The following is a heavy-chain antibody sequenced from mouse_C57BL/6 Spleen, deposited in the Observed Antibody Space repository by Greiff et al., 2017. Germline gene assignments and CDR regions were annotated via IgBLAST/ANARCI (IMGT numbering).Heavy chain of an antibody. D-gene: IGHD1-1*01. CDR3: ARGDYGGFAY. CDR2: INPSTGGT. CDR1: GYSFTGYY. V-gene: IGHV1-42*01. J-gene: IGHJ3*01. Sequence: EVQVVESGPELVKPGASVKISCKASGYSFTGYYMNWVKQSPEKSLEWIGEINPSTGGTTYNQKFKAKATLTVDKSSSTAYMQLKSLTSEDSAVYYCARGDYGGFAYWGQGTLVTVSA.